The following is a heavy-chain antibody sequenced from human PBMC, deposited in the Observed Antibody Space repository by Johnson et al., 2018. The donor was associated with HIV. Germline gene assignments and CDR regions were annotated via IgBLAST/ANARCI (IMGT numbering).Heavy chain of an antibody. Sequence: VQLVESGGGVVQPGRSLRLSCAASGFTFSSYWMSWVRQAPGKGLEWVANIKQDGSEKYYVDSVKGRFTISRDNAKNSLYLQMSSLRAEDTAVYYCATDIVVVLALGGDAFDIWGQGTKVTVSS. J-gene: IGHJ3*02. CDR2: IKQDGSEK. CDR3: ATDIVVVLALGGDAFDI. V-gene: IGHV3-7*02. CDR1: GFTFSSYW. D-gene: IGHD2-2*01.